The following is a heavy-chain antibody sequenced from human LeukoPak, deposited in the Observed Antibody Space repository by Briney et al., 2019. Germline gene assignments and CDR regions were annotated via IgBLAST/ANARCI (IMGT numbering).Heavy chain of an antibody. CDR2: IYNSGGT. CDR1: GGSISSDDYY. CDR3: ARALRYESSSFDY. V-gene: IGHV4-30-4*01. D-gene: IGHD3-22*01. Sequence: SETLSLTCTVSGGSISSDDYYWSWIRQPPGKGLEWIGYIYNSGGTYYNSSLESRLTISIDTSKDKFSLKLSSVTAADTAVYYCARALRYESSSFDYWGQGTLVTVSS. J-gene: IGHJ4*02.